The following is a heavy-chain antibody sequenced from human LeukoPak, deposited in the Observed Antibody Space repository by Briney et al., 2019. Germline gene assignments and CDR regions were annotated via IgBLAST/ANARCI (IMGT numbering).Heavy chain of an antibody. J-gene: IGHJ2*01. CDR3: ARNYGYASGGNWYFDF. D-gene: IGHD2-2*03. Sequence: PSETLSLTCIVSGYSISSSYHWGWIRQPPGKGLEWIGSIFHSGSFYYNPSLKGRVTMSVDMAISQFSLKLTSVTAADTAVYYCARNYGYASGGNWYFDFWGRGTLVTVSS. CDR2: IFHSGSF. V-gene: IGHV4-38-2*02. CDR1: GYSISSSYH.